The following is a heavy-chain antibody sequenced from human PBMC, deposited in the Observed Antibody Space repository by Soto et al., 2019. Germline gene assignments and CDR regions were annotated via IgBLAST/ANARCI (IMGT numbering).Heavy chain of an antibody. Sequence: ASVKVSCKASGGTFSSYAISWVRQAPGQGLEWMGGIIPIFVTANYAQKFQGRVTITADESTSTAYMELSSLRSEDTAVYYCARERHSSGSPYYYYGMDVWGQGTTVTVSS. CDR1: GGTFSSYA. CDR3: ARERHSSGSPYYYYGMDV. V-gene: IGHV1-69*13. CDR2: IIPIFVTA. J-gene: IGHJ6*02. D-gene: IGHD6-19*01.